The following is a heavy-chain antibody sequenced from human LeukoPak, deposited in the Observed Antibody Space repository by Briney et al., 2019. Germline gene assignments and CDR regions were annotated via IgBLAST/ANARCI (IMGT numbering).Heavy chain of an antibody. CDR2: IYPGDSDT. CDR1: GFTFTSYW. D-gene: IGHD6-6*01. CDR3: ARHLQGSSSMAVDF. V-gene: IGHV5-51*01. Sequence: GESLKISCKGSGFTFTSYWIAWVRQMPGKGLEWMGIIYPGDSDTKYSPSFQGQVTFSADKSISTAYLQWSSLKASDTAMYFCARHLQGSSSMAVDFWGQGNLVTVSS. J-gene: IGHJ4*02.